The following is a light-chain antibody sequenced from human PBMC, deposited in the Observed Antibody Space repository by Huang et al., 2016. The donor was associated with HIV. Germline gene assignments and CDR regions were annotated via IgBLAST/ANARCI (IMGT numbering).Light chain of an antibody. CDR2: LGS. CDR1: RSLLHKNGFNS. V-gene: IGKV2-28*01. CDR3: KQALHIPYT. J-gene: IGKJ2*01. Sequence: IVMTQSPLSLPVTAGEPASISCRCNRSLLHKNGFNSLDWYLQRSGQAPQLLIHLGSSRASGIPDRFSGSGSATDFTLRISRVEAEDVGVYFCKQALHIPYTFGQGTKLEIK.